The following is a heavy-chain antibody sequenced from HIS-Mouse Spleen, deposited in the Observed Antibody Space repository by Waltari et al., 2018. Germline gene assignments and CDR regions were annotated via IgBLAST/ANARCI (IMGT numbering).Heavy chain of an antibody. D-gene: IGHD6-13*01. CDR2: IYYSGST. J-gene: IGHJ2*01. CDR3: AREIPYSSSWYDWYFDL. Sequence: QLQLQESGPGLVKPSETLSLTCTVSGGSISSSSSYWCWIRQPPGKGLEWIGSIYYSGSTYYTPSLKSRVTISVDTSKNQFSLKLSSVTAADTAVYYCAREIPYSSSWYDWYFDLWGRGTLVTVSS. V-gene: IGHV4-39*07. CDR1: GGSISSSSSY.